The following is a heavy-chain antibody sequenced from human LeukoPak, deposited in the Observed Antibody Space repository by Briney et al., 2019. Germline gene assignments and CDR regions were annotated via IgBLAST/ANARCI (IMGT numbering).Heavy chain of an antibody. D-gene: IGHD3-16*01. V-gene: IGHV3-9*01. CDR2: ITWNSDSI. CDR3: AGGDGSDI. J-gene: IGHJ3*02. CDR1: GFTFDDYA. Sequence: GGSLRLSCAASGFTFDDYAMHWVRQAPGKGLEWVSGITWNSDSIDYADSVKGRFTISRDNAKKSLYLQMNSLRAEDTALYYCAGGDGSDIWGQGTMVTVSS.